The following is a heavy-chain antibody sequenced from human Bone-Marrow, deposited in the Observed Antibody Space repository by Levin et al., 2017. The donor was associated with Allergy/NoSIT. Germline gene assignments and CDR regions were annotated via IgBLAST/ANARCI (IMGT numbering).Heavy chain of an antibody. V-gene: IGHV2-5*01. CDR2: IYWNDDK. D-gene: IGHD5-12*01. Sequence: SGPTLVKPTQTLTLTCTFSGFSLSTSGVGVGWIRQPPGKALEWLALIYWNDDKRYSPSLKSRLTITKDTSKNQVVLTMTNMDPVDTATYYCAHRRGATILRWGQFDYWGQGTLVTVSS. CDR1: GFSLSTSGVG. J-gene: IGHJ4*02. CDR3: AHRRGATILRWGQFDY.